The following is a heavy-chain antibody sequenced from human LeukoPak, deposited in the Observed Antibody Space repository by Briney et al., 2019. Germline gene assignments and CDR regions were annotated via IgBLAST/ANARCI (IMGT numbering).Heavy chain of an antibody. J-gene: IGHJ2*01. D-gene: IGHD4-17*01. CDR1: GFTFSNYG. V-gene: IGHV3-33*06. Sequence: GGSLRLSCVASGFTFSNYGMHWVRQAPGKGLEWVAVIWYDGSNKDYADSVKGRFTICRDNSKNTLHLQMNSLRAEDTAVYYCAKDAYGDLLINWYFDLWGRGSLVTVSS. CDR2: IWYDGSNK. CDR3: AKDAYGDLLINWYFDL.